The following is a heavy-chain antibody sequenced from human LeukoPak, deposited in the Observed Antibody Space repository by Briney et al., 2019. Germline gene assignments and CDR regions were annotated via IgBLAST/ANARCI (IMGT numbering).Heavy chain of an antibody. CDR2: IYYSGST. D-gene: IGHD5-12*01. Sequence: SETLSLTCTVSGGSISSYYWSWIRQPPGKGLEWIGYIYYSGSTYYNPSLKSRVTISVDTSKNQFSLKLSSVTAADTAVYYCARIVATIYYYYYYYMDVWGKGTTVTVSS. CDR1: GGSISSYY. CDR3: ARIVATIYYYYYYYMDV. J-gene: IGHJ6*03. V-gene: IGHV4-59*08.